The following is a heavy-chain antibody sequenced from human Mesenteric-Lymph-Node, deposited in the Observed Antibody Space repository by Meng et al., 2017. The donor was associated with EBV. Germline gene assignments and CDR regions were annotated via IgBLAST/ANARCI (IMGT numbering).Heavy chain of an antibody. J-gene: IGHJ1*01. Sequence: QGPLGGAGGGLVKPGGSLRLSCAASGFTFSDYYMSWIRQTPGKGLEWVSYISSSGGTRYYADSVKGRFTISRDNAKNSLYLHMYSLRGEDTAVYYCARSGGSGGYVEFFQHWGQGTLVTVSS. CDR2: ISSSGGTR. D-gene: IGHD3-22*01. CDR3: ARSGGSGGYVEFFQH. V-gene: IGHV3-11*01. CDR1: GFTFSDYY.